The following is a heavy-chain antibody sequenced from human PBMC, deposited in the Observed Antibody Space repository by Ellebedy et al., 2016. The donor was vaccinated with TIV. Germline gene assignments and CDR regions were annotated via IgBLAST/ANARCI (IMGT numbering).Heavy chain of an antibody. D-gene: IGHD3-22*01. Sequence: GESLKISCTASGSTFSTYSMNWVRQAPGKGLEWVSYVSGSGKTTYYTDSVKGRFTISRDNAKNSLYLHMNSLRAEDTAVYYCTRVKYYYDRLRVFYFESWGRGTLVTVSS. V-gene: IGHV3-48*04. CDR2: VSGSGKTT. CDR1: GSTFSTYS. CDR3: TRVKYYYDRLRVFYFES. J-gene: IGHJ4*02.